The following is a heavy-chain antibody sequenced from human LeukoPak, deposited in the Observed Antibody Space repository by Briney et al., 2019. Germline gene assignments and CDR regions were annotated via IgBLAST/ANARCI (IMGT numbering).Heavy chain of an antibody. CDR3: AREGHDSSGYYVADY. Sequence: GGSLRLSCAASGFTLSSYGMHWVRQAPGKGLEWVAVIWYDGSNKYYADSVKGRFTISRDNSKNTLYLQMNSLRAEDTAVHYCAREGHDSSGYYVADYWGQGTLVTVSS. CDR1: GFTLSSYG. CDR2: IWYDGSNK. D-gene: IGHD3-22*01. V-gene: IGHV3-33*01. J-gene: IGHJ4*02.